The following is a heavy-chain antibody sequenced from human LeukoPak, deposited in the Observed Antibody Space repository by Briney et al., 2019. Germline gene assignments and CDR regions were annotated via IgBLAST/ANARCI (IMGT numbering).Heavy chain of an antibody. V-gene: IGHV3-66*01. Sequence: GGSLRLSCAASGFTVSSNYMSWVRQAPGKGLEWVSVIYSGGSTYYADSVKGRFTISRDNSKNTLYLQMNSLRAEDTAVYYCARVRGYNTAVNWFDPWGQGTLVTVSS. J-gene: IGHJ5*02. CDR3: ARVRGYNTAVNWFDP. CDR2: IYSGGST. D-gene: IGHD1-14*01. CDR1: GFTVSSNY.